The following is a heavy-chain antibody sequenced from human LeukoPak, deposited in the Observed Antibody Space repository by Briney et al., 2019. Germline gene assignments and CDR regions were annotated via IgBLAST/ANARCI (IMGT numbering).Heavy chain of an antibody. V-gene: IGHV3-74*01. CDR2: ITNDGSTT. J-gene: IGHJ3*01. CDR1: EFPVGAEW. CDR3: ARGGVPYSFDL. D-gene: IGHD2-2*01. Sequence: VGSLAGSCAAAEFPVGAEWRYWVRQAPWKGLVWVSLITNDGSTTDYADSVRGRFTISRDSAKNTLYLQMNSLRAEDTAVYYCARGGVPYSFDLWGPGTMVSVSS.